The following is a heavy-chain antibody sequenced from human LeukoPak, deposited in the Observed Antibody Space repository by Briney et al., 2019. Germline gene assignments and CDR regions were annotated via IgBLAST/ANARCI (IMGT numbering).Heavy chain of an antibody. CDR1: GFTFSSYG. V-gene: IGHV3-33*01. CDR2: IWYDGSNK. Sequence: GGSLRLSCAASGFTFSSYGMHWVRQAPGKGLEWVAVIWYDGSNKYYADSVKGRFTISRDNSKNTLHLQMNSLRAEDTAVYYCARDNTYDSSGYLYYWGQGTLVTVSS. D-gene: IGHD3-22*01. J-gene: IGHJ4*02. CDR3: ARDNTYDSSGYLYY.